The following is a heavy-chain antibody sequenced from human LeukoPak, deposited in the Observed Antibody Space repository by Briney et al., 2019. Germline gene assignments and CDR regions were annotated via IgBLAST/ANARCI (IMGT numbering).Heavy chain of an antibody. CDR1: GYTFTDYY. J-gene: IGHJ4*02. D-gene: IGHD5-12*01. Sequence: ASVKVSCKGSGYTFTDYYIHWVRQAPGQGLEWMGWINPDSGSTNYMRNFQGRVTMTRDPSINTAYMELNTLRSDDTALYFCARDHRHTSDYQDFDYWGQGTLVTVSS. V-gene: IGHV1-2*02. CDR2: INPDSGST. CDR3: ARDHRHTSDYQDFDY.